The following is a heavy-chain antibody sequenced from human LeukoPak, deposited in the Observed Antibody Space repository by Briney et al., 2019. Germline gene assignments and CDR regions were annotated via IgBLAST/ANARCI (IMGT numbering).Heavy chain of an antibody. CDR2: IWYDGSNK. J-gene: IGHJ6*02. V-gene: IGHV3-33*01. CDR3: ARGGYYLYGMDV. D-gene: IGHD3-10*01. Sequence: GRSLRLSCAASGFTFSSYGMHWVRQAPGKGLEWVAVIWYDGSNKYYADSVKGRFTISRDNSKNTLYLQMNSLRAEDTAVYYCARGGYYLYGMDVWVQGTTVTVSS. CDR1: GFTFSSYG.